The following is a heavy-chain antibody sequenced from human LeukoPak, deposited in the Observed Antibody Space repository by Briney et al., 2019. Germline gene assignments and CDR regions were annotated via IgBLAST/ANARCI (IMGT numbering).Heavy chain of an antibody. CDR3: AKSGLNRFDY. CDR2: ISGSGGRT. J-gene: IGHJ4*02. D-gene: IGHD2-15*01. CDR1: GFTFSTFA. V-gene: IGHV3-23*01. Sequence: GGSLRLSCAASGFTFSTFAMIWVRQAPGKGLEWVSNISGSGGRTYYADSVKGRFTISRDNSKNTLFLQMNSLRADDTAIYYCAKSGLNRFDYWGQGTLVTVSS.